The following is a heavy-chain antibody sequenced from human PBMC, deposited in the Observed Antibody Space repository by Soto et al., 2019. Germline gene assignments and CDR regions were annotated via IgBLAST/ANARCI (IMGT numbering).Heavy chain of an antibody. CDR3: ARDHEAGGIDWFAP. CDR2: ITGSGNAQ. V-gene: IGHV3-48*03. Sequence: SGGALVQPGGSLRLSCVASGFTFSKFEMIWVRQAPGKGLEWLSYITGSGNAQHYANSVRGRFTISRDNAKNSLYLQLSGVRVDDTAVYYCARDHEAGGIDWFAPWGQGTLVTVSS. J-gene: IGHJ5*02. D-gene: IGHD3-3*02. CDR1: GFTFSKFE.